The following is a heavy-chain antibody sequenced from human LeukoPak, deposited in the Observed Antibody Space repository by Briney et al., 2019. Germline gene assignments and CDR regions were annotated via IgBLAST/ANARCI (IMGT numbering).Heavy chain of an antibody. D-gene: IGHD4/OR15-4a*01. CDR1: GYTFTSYG. Sequence: GASVKVSCKASGYTFTSYGISWVRQAPGQGLEWMGWISPYNGNTKYAQKLQGRLTMTTDISASTAYMELRSLRSDDTAVYYCARGLSMDTNVEIDHWGQGTLVTVSS. CDR2: ISPYNGNT. V-gene: IGHV1-18*01. CDR3: ARGLSMDTNVEIDH. J-gene: IGHJ5*02.